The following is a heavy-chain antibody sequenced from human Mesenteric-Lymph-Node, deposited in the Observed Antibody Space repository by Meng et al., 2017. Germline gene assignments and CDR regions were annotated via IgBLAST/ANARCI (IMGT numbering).Heavy chain of an antibody. CDR2: SRNKAKSYTT. V-gene: IGHV3-72*01. CDR3: ARSNNGDY. Sequence: EVQLVETGGGLIQPGGSLRLSCAASGFTFSDHYMDWVRQAPGKGLEWVGRSRNKAKSYTTDYAASVKGRFTIVRDDSKNSVYLQMDSLKTEDTALYYCARSNNGDYWGHGTLVTVSS. CDR1: GFTFSDHY. J-gene: IGHJ4*01. D-gene: IGHD4-11*01.